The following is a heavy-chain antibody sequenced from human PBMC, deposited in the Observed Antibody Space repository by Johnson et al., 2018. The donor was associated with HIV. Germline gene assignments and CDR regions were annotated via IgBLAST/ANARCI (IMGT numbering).Heavy chain of an antibody. Sequence: MLLVESGGGLVQPGGSLRLSCAASGFTFSSYDIHWVRQATGKGLEWVSAIGTAGDTYYPGSVKGRFTISRDNSKNTLYLQMGSLRAEDMAVYYCARRDNDAFDIWGQGTMVTVSS. CDR2: IGTAGDT. V-gene: IGHV3-13*01. J-gene: IGHJ3*02. CDR1: GFTFSSYD. CDR3: ARRDNDAFDI.